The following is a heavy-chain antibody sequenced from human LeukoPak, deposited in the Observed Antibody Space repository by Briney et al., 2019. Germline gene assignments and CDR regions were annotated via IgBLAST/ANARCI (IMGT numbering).Heavy chain of an antibody. J-gene: IGHJ2*01. Sequence: GGSLRLSCAASGFTFSSYAMTWVRQAPGKGLEWVSLISGDGSSTYYADSVKGRFTISRDNSKNTLYLQMNSLRAEDTAVYYCARELTFTMIKYFDLWGRGTLVTVSS. CDR3: ARELTFTMIKYFDL. D-gene: IGHD3-22*01. CDR1: GFTFSSYA. V-gene: IGHV3-23*01. CDR2: ISGDGSST.